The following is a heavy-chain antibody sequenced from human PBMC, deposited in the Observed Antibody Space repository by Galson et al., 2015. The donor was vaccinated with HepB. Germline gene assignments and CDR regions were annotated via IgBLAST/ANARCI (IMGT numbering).Heavy chain of an antibody. Sequence: SVKVSCKASGGTFSSYAISWVRQAPGQGLEWMGRIIPILGIANYAQKFQGRVTITADKSTSTAYMELSSLRSEDTAVYYCARDLGYPVYYYGMDVWGQGTTVTVSS. CDR1: GGTFSSYA. CDR3: ARDLGYPVYYYGMDV. J-gene: IGHJ6*02. CDR2: IIPILGIA. V-gene: IGHV1-69*04. D-gene: IGHD5-12*01.